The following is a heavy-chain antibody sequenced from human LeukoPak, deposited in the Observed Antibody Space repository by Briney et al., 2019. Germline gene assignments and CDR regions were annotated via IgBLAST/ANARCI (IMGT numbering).Heavy chain of an antibody. V-gene: IGHV4-38-2*01. CDR1: GYSISIAYY. CDR2: IFRGGST. CDR3: ARYDSRGSGSTQLEY. J-gene: IGHJ4*02. Sequence: PWETLSLTCAVSGYSISIAYYWGWIRQPPGKGLEGIGRIFRGGSTSYNTSLKSRLTMSVDTSKNQFSLQLTSVTAADTAVYYCARYDSRGSGSTQLEYWGQGILVTISS. D-gene: IGHD3-3*01.